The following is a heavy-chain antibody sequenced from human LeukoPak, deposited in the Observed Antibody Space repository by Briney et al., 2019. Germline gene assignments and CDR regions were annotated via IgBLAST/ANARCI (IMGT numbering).Heavy chain of an antibody. J-gene: IGHJ3*02. Sequence: PSETLSLTCSVSGGSISTSSYYWSWIRQPPGKGLEWIGYIYYSGSTNYNPSLKSRVTISVDTSKNQFSLRLTSVTAADTAVYYCARDKSRTYGSADAFDIWGQGTMVTVSS. D-gene: IGHD3-10*01. CDR2: IYYSGST. CDR3: ARDKSRTYGSADAFDI. CDR1: GGSISTSSYY. V-gene: IGHV4-61*01.